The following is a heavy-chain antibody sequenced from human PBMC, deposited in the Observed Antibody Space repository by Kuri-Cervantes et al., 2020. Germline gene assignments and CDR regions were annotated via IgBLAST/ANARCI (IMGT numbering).Heavy chain of an antibody. J-gene: IGHJ5*02. D-gene: IGHD3-16*01. CDR1: GGSFSGYY. Sequence: ESLKISCAVYGGSFSGYYWSWIRQPPGKGLEWIGEINHSGSTNYNPSLKSRVTMSVDTSKNQFSLKLSSVTAADTAVYYCARVLGNWFDPWGQGTLVTVSS. V-gene: IGHV4-34*01. CDR3: ARVLGNWFDP. CDR2: INHSGST.